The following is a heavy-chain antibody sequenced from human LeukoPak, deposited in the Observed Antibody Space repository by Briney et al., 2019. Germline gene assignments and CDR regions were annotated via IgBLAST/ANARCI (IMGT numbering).Heavy chain of an antibody. CDR3: ARLPATTYYYMDV. CDR2: IYYRGAT. Sequence: SETLSLTCTVSGGSIRSSNYYWGWIRQPPGKGLEWIGSIYYRGATYYNPPLKSRVTISVDTSKNQFSLKLSSVTAADTAIYYCARLPATTYYYMDVWGKGTTVTVSS. CDR1: GGSIRSSNYY. J-gene: IGHJ6*03. D-gene: IGHD4-17*01. V-gene: IGHV4-39*01.